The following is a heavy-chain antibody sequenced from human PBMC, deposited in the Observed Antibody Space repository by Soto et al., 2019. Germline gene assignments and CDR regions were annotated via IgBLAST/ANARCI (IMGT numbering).Heavy chain of an antibody. D-gene: IGHD6-13*01. J-gene: IGHJ6*03. V-gene: IGHV4-59*08. CDR3: ARIGSSSWTDYYYYYYMDV. CDR2: IYYSGST. Sequence: SETLSLTCTVSGGSISSYYWSWIRQPPGKGLEWIGYIYYSGSTNYNPSLKSRVTISVDTSKNQFSLKLSSVTAADTAVYYCARIGSSSWTDYYYYYYMDVWGKGTTVTVSS. CDR1: GGSISSYY.